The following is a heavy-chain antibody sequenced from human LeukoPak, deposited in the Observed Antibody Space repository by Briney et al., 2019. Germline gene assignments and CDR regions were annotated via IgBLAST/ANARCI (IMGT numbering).Heavy chain of an antibody. D-gene: IGHD3-3*01. V-gene: IGHV4-38-2*01. CDR2: VFHSGKT. J-gene: IGHJ5*02. Sequence: SETLSLTCAVSEYAITSGYYWSWSRQTPGKGLEWIGNVFHSGKTYYNSSLKSRITILVDTSANHFSLKLSSVTAADTAVYYCARVDGGWFDPWGQGTLVTVSS. CDR1: EYAITSGYY. CDR3: ARVDGGWFDP.